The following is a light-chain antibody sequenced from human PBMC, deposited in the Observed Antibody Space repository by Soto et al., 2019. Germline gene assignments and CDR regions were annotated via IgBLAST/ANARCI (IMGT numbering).Light chain of an antibody. CDR2: GAS. J-gene: IGKJ4*01. Sequence: ETVLTQSPGTVSLSPGESATLSCRASQSIGKSYLAWFQHKPGQAPRLLIYGASTRATGIPDRFRGSGSGTDFTLTVSRLESEDFAVYYCQQYAESPLTFGGGTNVEIK. CDR1: QSIGKSY. CDR3: QQYAESPLT. V-gene: IGKV3-20*01.